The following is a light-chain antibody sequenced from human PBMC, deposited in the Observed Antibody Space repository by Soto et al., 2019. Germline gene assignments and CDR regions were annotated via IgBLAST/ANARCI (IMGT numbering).Light chain of an antibody. CDR3: QQCNTWPWT. J-gene: IGKJ1*01. V-gene: IGKV3-15*01. CDR2: GSS. CDR1: QSVSNS. Sequence: IVITQSPPTLCASPGERATLSCRASQSVSNSLAWYHQTVDQAPPVLIFGSSARSTGIPARFSGSGSGTEFTLTISRLPAEYFAVYFYQQCNTWPWTFGQGTKVDIK.